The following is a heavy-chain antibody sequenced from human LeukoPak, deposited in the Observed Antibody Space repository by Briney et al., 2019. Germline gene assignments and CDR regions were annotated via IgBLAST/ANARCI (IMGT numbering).Heavy chain of an antibody. V-gene: IGHV3-30*18. J-gene: IGHJ4*02. D-gene: IGHD6-19*01. CDR1: GFTFSSYG. CDR3: AKAETSGWSLRY. CDR2: ISYDGSNK. Sequence: GGSLRLSCAASGFTFSSYGMHWVRQAPGKGLEWVAVISYDGSNKYYADSVKGRFTISRDNSKNTLYLQMNSLRAEDTAVYYCAKAETSGWSLRYWGQGTLVTVSS.